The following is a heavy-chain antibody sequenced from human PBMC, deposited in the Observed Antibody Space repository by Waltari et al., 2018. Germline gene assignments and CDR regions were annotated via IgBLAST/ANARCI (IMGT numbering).Heavy chain of an antibody. V-gene: IGHV4-59*08. CDR3: AIHYRRIVVVTANYYYYGMDV. CDR2: IYYSGST. Sequence: QVQLQESCTGLVKPSETLSLTCTVSGGSISSSYWRWIRQPPRKGLEWIGYIYYSGSTNYTPSLKSRVTISVDTSKNQFSLKLGSVTAADTAVYYCAIHYRRIVVVTANYYYYGMDVWGQGTTVTVSS. CDR1: GGSISSSY. J-gene: IGHJ6*02. D-gene: IGHD2-21*02.